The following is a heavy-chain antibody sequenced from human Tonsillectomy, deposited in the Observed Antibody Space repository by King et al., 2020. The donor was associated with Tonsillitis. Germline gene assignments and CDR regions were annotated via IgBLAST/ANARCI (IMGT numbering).Heavy chain of an antibody. Sequence: VQLVESGGGLVKPGGSLRLSCAASAFTFNFYTMNWVRQAPGKGLEWVSSISSSSSYKYYADSVKGRFTISRDNAKNSLYLQMNSLRAEDTAMYYCARGMVTALGAFDIWGQGTMVTVSS. J-gene: IGHJ3*02. CDR2: ISSSSSYK. CDR3: ARGMVTALGAFDI. CDR1: AFTFNFYT. D-gene: IGHD2-21*02. V-gene: IGHV3-21*01.